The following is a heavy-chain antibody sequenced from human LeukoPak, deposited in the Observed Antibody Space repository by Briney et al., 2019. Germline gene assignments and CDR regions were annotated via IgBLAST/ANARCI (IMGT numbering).Heavy chain of an antibody. CDR1: GGSFSGYY. CDR2: INHDGST. V-gene: IGHV4-34*01. Sequence: SETLSLTCAVYGGSFSGYYWSWIRQPPGKGLEWIGEINHDGSTKYNPSLKSRVTISVDTSKKQFSLKLNSVTAADTAVYYCARGRSYSFGGSGFYEKSYYFDYWGQGTLVTVSS. CDR3: ARGRSYSFGGSGFYEKSYYFDY. D-gene: IGHD3-22*01. J-gene: IGHJ4*02.